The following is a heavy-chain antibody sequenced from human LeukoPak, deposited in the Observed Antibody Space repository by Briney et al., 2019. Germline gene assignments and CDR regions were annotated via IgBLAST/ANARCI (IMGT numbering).Heavy chain of an antibody. D-gene: IGHD6-6*01. CDR1: GGSFNSYY. V-gene: IGHV4-59*01. CDR3: ARGGSRQISSSDFDY. Sequence: PSETLSLTCTVSGGSFNSYYWNWIRQPPGKGLEWIGYIYYIGSTNYNPSLKSRVTISVDTPKNQFSLKLSSVTAADTAVYYCARGGSRQISSSDFDYWGQGTLVTVSS. CDR2: IYYIGST. J-gene: IGHJ4*02.